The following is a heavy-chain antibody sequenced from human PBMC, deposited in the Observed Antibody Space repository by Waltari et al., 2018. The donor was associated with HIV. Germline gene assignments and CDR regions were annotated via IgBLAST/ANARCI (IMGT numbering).Heavy chain of an antibody. CDR1: GFTFSSYG. CDR3: AKDEGGSYYGYFDY. Sequence: QVQLVESGGGVVQPGRSLRLSCAASGFTFSSYGMHWVRQAPGKGLEWVAVISYDGSNKYYADSVKGRFTISRDNSKNTLYLQMNSLRAEDTAVYYCAKDEGGSYYGYFDYWGQGTLVTVSS. J-gene: IGHJ4*02. V-gene: IGHV3-30*18. CDR2: ISYDGSNK. D-gene: IGHD1-26*01.